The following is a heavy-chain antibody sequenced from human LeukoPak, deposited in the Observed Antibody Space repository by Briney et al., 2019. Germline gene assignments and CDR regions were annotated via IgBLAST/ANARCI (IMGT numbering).Heavy chain of an antibody. CDR3: ARGSGGYYCGMDV. D-gene: IGHD3-10*01. V-gene: IGHV4-59*01. CDR2: IYYSGST. J-gene: IGHJ6*02. CDR1: GGSFSGYY. Sequence: SETLSLTCAVYGGSFSGYYWSWIRQPPGKGLEWIGYIYYSGSTNYNPSLKSRVTISVDTSKNQFSLKLSSVTAADTAVYYCARGSGGYYCGMDVWGQGTTVTVSS.